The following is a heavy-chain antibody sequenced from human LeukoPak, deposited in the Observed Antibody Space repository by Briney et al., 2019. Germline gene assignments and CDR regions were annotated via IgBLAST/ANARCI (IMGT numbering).Heavy chain of an antibody. CDR1: EFSVGSNY. Sequence: GGSLRLSCAASEFSVGSNYMTWVRQAPGKGLEWVSLIYSGGSTYYADSVKGRFTISRDNSKNTLYLQMNSLRAEDTAVYYCARDAAMSIDYWGQGTLVTVSS. J-gene: IGHJ4*02. D-gene: IGHD5-18*01. CDR2: IYSGGST. CDR3: ARDAAMSIDY. V-gene: IGHV3-66*01.